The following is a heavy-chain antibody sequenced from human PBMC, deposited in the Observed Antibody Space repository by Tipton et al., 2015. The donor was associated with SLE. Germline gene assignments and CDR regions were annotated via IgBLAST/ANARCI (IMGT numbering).Heavy chain of an antibody. CDR1: GPSISTGYY. Sequence: TLSLTCSVSGPSISTGYYWAWLRQSPGKGVEWIGMIFHSGKSYYNPSLKSRVSMAVDLSKNHFPLRLTSVTAADSAVYFCARDPEGHVAETMSGWFVPWGQGIMVAVSS. V-gene: IGHV4-38-2*02. J-gene: IGHJ5*02. D-gene: IGHD1-1*01. CDR3: ARDPEGHVAETMSGWFVP. CDR2: IFHSGKS.